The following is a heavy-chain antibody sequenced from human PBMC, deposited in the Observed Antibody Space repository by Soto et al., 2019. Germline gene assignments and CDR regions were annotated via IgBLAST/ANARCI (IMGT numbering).Heavy chain of an antibody. V-gene: IGHV1-18*01. CDR3: ARLGYCSSTSCYADYYYYYGMDV. CDR1: GYTFTSYG. Sequence: QAQLVQSGAEVKKPGASVKVSCKASGYTFTSYGIIWVRQAPGQGLEWMGWISAYNGNTNYAQKLQGRVTMTTDTSTSTAYMELRSLRSDDTAVYYCARLGYCSSTSCYADYYYYYGMDVWGQGTTVTVSS. CDR2: ISAYNGNT. J-gene: IGHJ6*02. D-gene: IGHD2-2*01.